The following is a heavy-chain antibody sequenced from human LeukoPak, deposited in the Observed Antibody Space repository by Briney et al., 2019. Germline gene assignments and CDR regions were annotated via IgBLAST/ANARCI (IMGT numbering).Heavy chain of an antibody. Sequence: PGGSLRLSCAASGFTFSSYWMSWVRQAPGKGLEWVANIKQDGSEKYYVDSVKGRFTISRDNAKNSLYLQMNSLRAEDTAVYYCARYRRITMIVVVSGAYFDYWGQGTPVTVSS. V-gene: IGHV3-7*01. D-gene: IGHD3-22*01. CDR2: IKQDGSEK. CDR3: ARYRRITMIVVVSGAYFDY. J-gene: IGHJ4*02. CDR1: GFTFSSYW.